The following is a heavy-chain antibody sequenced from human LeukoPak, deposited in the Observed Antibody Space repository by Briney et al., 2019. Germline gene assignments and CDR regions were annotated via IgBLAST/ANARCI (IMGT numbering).Heavy chain of an antibody. V-gene: IGHV3-13*01. CDR1: GFTFSSYD. J-gene: IGHJ4*02. D-gene: IGHD2-15*01. CDR2: IGTAGDT. CDR3: ARTWGSGSWYYFDY. Sequence: GGFLRLSCAASGFTFSSYDMHWVRQATGKGLEWVSAIGTAGDTYYPGSVKGRFTISRENAKNSLYLQMNSLRAGDTAVYYCARTWGSGSWYYFDYWGQGTLVTVSS.